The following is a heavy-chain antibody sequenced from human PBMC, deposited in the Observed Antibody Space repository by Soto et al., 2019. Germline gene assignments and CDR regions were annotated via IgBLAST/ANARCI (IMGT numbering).Heavy chain of an antibody. Sequence: ASVKVSCKASGGTFSSYAISWVRQAPGQGLEWMGGIIPIFGTANYAQKFQGRVTITADKSTSTAYMELSSLRSEDTAVYYCAREGETYYDFWSGYWDYYYYYGMDGWGQGTRVPVSS. D-gene: IGHD3-3*01. CDR2: IIPIFGTA. J-gene: IGHJ6*02. CDR3: AREGETYYDFWSGYWDYYYYYGMDG. CDR1: GGTFSSYA. V-gene: IGHV1-69*06.